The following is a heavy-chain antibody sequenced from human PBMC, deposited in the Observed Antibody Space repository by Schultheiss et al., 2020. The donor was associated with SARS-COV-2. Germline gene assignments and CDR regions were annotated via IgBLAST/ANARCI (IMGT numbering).Heavy chain of an antibody. CDR2: IYTSGST. D-gene: IGHD2-21*02. V-gene: IGHV4-4*07. CDR1: GGSISSYY. Sequence: SETLSLTCTVSGGSISSYYWSWIRQPAGKGLEWIGRIYTSGSTNYNPSLKSRVTISVDTSKNQFSLKLSSVTAADTAVYYCARVGNHCGGDCYSGGRGFDYWGQGTLVTVSS. J-gene: IGHJ4*02. CDR3: ARVGNHCGGDCYSGGRGFDY.